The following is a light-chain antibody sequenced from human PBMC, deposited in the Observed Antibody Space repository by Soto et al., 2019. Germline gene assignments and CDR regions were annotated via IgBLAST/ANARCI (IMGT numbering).Light chain of an antibody. V-gene: IGKV2-28*01. J-gene: IGKJ4*01. Sequence: DIVMTQSPLSLPVTPGEPVSISCRSSQSLLHSDGHNYLDWYVQKPGESPQLLIYLGSTRASGVPDRFRGRGSGTDFTLQINRVEAEDVGVYYCMQALQTPTFGGGTKVEIK. CDR1: QSLLHSDGHNY. CDR2: LGS. CDR3: MQALQTPT.